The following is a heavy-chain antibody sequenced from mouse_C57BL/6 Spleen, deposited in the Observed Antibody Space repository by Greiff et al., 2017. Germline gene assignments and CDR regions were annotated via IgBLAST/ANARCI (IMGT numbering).Heavy chain of an antibody. CDR3: AKNGEEAMDY. J-gene: IGHJ4*01. CDR1: GFSLTSYG. V-gene: IGHV2-5*01. Sequence: VKLQQSGPGLVQPSQSLSITCPVSGFSLTSYGVHWVRQSPGKGLEWLGVIWRGGSTDYNAAFMSRLSITKDNSKSHVFFKMNSLQADDTAIYYCAKNGEEAMDYWGQGTSVTVSS. CDR2: IWRGGST.